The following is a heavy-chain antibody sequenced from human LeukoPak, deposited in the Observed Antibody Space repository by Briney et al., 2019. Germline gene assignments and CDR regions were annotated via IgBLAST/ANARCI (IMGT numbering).Heavy chain of an antibody. Sequence: GRSLRLSCAASGFTFSSYDMHWVRQAPGKGLEWVAVIWYDGSNKYYADSVKGRFTISRDNSKNTLYLQMNSLRAEDTAVYYCANEMVDTAMVIPNAFDIWGQGTMATVSS. CDR1: GFTFSSYD. CDR2: IWYDGSNK. CDR3: ANEMVDTAMVIPNAFDI. V-gene: IGHV3-33*06. D-gene: IGHD5-18*01. J-gene: IGHJ3*02.